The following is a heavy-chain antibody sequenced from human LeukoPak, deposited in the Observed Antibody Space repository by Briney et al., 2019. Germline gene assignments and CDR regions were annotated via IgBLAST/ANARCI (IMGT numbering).Heavy chain of an antibody. Sequence: SETLSLTCTVSGGSISSYYWSWIRQPPGKGLEWIGYIYYSGSTNYNPSLKSRVTISVDTSKNQFSLKVSSVTAADTAVYYCARELRFLEWLLSTGPTNAFDIWGQGTMVTVSS. CDR2: IYYSGST. D-gene: IGHD3-3*01. V-gene: IGHV4-59*01. CDR3: ARELRFLEWLLSTGPTNAFDI. J-gene: IGHJ3*02. CDR1: GGSISSYY.